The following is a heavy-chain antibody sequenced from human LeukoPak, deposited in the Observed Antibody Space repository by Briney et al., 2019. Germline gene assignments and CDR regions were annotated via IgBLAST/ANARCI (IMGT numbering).Heavy chain of an antibody. D-gene: IGHD1-20*01. CDR3: ARAPYNWNYYYYYMDV. Sequence: ASVKVSCEASGYTFTSYDINWVRQATGQGLEWMGWMNPNSGNTGYAQKFQGRVTMTRNTSISTAYMELSSLRSEDTAVYYCARAPYNWNYYYYYMDVWGKGTTVTVSS. CDR1: GYTFTSYD. J-gene: IGHJ6*03. V-gene: IGHV1-8*01. CDR2: MNPNSGNT.